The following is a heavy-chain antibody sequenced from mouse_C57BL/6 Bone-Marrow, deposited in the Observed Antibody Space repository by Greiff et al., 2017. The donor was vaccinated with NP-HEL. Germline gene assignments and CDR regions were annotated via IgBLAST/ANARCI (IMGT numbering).Heavy chain of an antibody. Sequence: EVMLVESGGDLVKPGGSLKLSCAASGFTFSSYGMSWVRQTPDKRLEWAATISSGGSYTYYPDSVKGRFTISRDNAKNTLYLQMSSLKSEDTAMYYCARRGREMDYWGQGTSVTVSS. CDR2: ISSGGSYT. J-gene: IGHJ4*01. CDR1: GFTFSSYG. V-gene: IGHV5-6*02. CDR3: ARRGREMDY. D-gene: IGHD3-3*01.